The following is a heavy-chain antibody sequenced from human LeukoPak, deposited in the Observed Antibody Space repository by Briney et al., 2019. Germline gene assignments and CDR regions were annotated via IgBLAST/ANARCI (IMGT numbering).Heavy chain of an antibody. Sequence: SETLSLTCTVSGGSISSYYWSWIRQPPGKGLEWIGYIYYSGSTNYNPSLKSRVTISVDTSENQFSLKLSSVTAADTAVYYCARGITIFGVVIRNFDYWGQGTLVTVSS. CDR1: GGSISSYY. V-gene: IGHV4-59*01. CDR3: ARGITIFGVVIRNFDY. J-gene: IGHJ4*02. CDR2: IYYSGST. D-gene: IGHD3-3*01.